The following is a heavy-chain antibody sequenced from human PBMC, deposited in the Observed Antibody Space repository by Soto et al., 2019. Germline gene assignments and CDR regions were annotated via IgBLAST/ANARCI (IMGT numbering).Heavy chain of an antibody. CDR2: IRSKANSYAT. Sequence: EVQLVESGGGLVQPGGSLKLSCAASGFTFSGSAMHWVRQASGKGLEWVGRIRSKANSYATAYAASVKGRFTISRDDSKNTAYLQMNSLKTEDTAVYYCTRLLIVGATSTDKGPYGMDVWGQGTTVTVSS. J-gene: IGHJ6*02. D-gene: IGHD1-26*01. CDR1: GFTFSGSA. CDR3: TRLLIVGATSTDKGPYGMDV. V-gene: IGHV3-73*02.